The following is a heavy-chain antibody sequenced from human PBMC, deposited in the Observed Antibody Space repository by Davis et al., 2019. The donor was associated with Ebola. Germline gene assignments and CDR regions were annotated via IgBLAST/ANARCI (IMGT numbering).Heavy chain of an antibody. CDR1: GGSLSGYY. CDR3: AKVGATPYGMDV. D-gene: IGHD1-26*01. J-gene: IGHJ6*02. CDR2: FNHSGST. V-gene: IGHV4-34*01. Sequence: MPSETLSLTCAVYGGSLSGYYWCWIRQSPGKGLEWTGEFNHSGSTNYNPSLKSRVTISVDTSKNQFSLKLSSVTAADTAVYFCAKVGATPYGMDVWGQGTTVTVSS.